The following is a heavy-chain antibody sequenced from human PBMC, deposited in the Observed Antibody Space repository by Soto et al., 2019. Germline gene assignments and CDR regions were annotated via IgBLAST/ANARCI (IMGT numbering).Heavy chain of an antibody. CDR1: VVSISSFY. J-gene: IGHJ4*02. V-gene: IGHV4-59*01. D-gene: IGHD1-20*01. CDR2: ISYSGNT. Sequence: SETLSLTCTVSVVSISSFYWSCIRQRPGKGLEWIGYISYSGNTNYNPSLKSRVTISGGTSKNQFSLRLRSVTAADTAVYYCARDSGITGTFDYWGQGTLVSVSS. CDR3: ARDSGITGTFDY.